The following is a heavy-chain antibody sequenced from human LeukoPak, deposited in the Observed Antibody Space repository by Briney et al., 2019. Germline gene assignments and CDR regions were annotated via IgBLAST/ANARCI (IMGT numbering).Heavy chain of an antibody. V-gene: IGHV4-39*01. CDR3: ASGYSTTLDF. CDR1: GGSISNGNYY. D-gene: IGHD6-13*01. Sequence: SETLSLTCTVSGGSISNGNYYWAWIRQPPGKGLESIGKIHYSGSAYYNPSLKSRVTISVDASRNQVSLKLNSVTAGDTAVYYCASGYSTTLDFWGQGTLVTVSS. J-gene: IGHJ4*02. CDR2: IHYSGSA.